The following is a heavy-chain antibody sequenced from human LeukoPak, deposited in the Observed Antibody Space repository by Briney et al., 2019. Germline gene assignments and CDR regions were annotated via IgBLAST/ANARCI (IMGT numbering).Heavy chain of an antibody. J-gene: IGHJ6*02. CDR3: ARDRVYYYGMDV. CDR2: IYYSGST. D-gene: IGHD3-10*01. CDR1: GGSISSYY. V-gene: IGHV4-59*01. Sequence: SSETLSLTCTVSGGSISSYYWSWIRQPLGKGLEWIGYIYYSGSTNYNPSLKSRVTIPVDTSKNQFSLKLSSVTAADTAVYYCARDRVYYYGMDVWGQGTTVTVSS.